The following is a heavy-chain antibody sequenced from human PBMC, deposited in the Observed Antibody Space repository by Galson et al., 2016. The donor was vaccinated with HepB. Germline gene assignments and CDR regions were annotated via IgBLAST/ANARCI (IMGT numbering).Heavy chain of an antibody. CDR3: ASAKAAGTAFYL. CDR2: TYYRSEWYH. D-gene: IGHD6-13*01. Sequence: YAISGDSVSNDHSAWHWIRQSASRGLEWLGRTYYRSEWYHDYAESVQGRIAIIPDTSTNQPSLQLNHVTPEDTSLYYCASAKAAGTAFYLWGQWTMVTVSS. J-gene: IGHJ3*01. CDR1: GDSVSNDHSA. V-gene: IGHV6-1*01.